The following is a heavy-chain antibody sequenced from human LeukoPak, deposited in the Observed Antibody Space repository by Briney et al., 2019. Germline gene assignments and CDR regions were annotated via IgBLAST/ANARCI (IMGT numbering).Heavy chain of an antibody. CDR2: ISYDGSNK. D-gene: IGHD3-3*01. CDR1: GFTFSSYA. CDR3: ARELEPRVITTFGGGGY. J-gene: IGHJ4*02. V-gene: IGHV3-30-3*01. Sequence: GGSLRLSCAASGFTFSSYAMHWVRQAPGKGLEWVAVISYDGSNKYYADSVKGRFTISRDNSKNTLYLQMNSLRAEDTAVYYCARELEPRVITTFGGGGYWGQGTLVTVSS.